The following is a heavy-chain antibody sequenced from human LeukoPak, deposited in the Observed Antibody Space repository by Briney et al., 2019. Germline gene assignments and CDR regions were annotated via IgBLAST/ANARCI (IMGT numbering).Heavy chain of an antibody. V-gene: IGHV4-59*01. CDR1: GGSISSYY. CDR3: ARGLRYFDLAFDY. CDR2: IYYSGST. Sequence: SETLSLTCTVSGGSISSYYWSWIRQPPGKGREWIGYIYYSGSTTYNPSLKSRVTISVDTSKNQFSLKLSSVTAADTAVYYCARGLRYFDLAFDYWGQGTLVTVSS. D-gene: IGHD3-9*01. J-gene: IGHJ4*02.